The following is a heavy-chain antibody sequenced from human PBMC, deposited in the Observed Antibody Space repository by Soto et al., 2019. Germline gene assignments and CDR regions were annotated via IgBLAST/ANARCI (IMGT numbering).Heavy chain of an antibody. CDR2: INHSGST. CDR1: GGSFSGYY. V-gene: IGHV4-34*01. CDR3: ARDRNWNYAY. J-gene: IGHJ4*02. Sequence: PSETLSLTCAVYGGSFSGYYWSWIRQPPGKGLEWIGEINHSGSTNYNPSLKSRVTISVDTSKNQFSLQLNSVTPEDTAVYYCARDRNWNYAYWGQGTLVTVSS. D-gene: IGHD1-7*01.